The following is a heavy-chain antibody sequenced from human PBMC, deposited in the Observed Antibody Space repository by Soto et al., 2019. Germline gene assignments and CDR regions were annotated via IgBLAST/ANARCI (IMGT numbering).Heavy chain of an antibody. CDR3: ARSPPMVVPAAPTMVRGVIVDY. J-gene: IGHJ4*02. CDR1: GYTFTSYD. V-gene: IGHV1-8*01. CDR2: MNPNSGNT. Sequence: QVQLVQSGAEVKKPGASVKVSCKASGYTFTSYDINWVRQATGQGLEWMGWMNPNSGNTGYAQKFQGRVTMTRNTSISTAYMELSSRRSEDTAVYYCARSPPMVVPAAPTMVRGVIVDYWGQGTLVTVSS. D-gene: IGHD3-10*01.